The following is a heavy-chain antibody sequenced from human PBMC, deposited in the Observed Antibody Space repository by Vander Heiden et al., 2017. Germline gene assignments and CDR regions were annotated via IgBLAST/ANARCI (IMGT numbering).Heavy chain of an antibody. D-gene: IGHD1-20*01. V-gene: IGHV3-11*01. Sequence: QVQLVESGGGLVKPGGSLRRSCAASGFTFSDDYINWIRQAPGKGLEWFSYISGSGHTMAYADSVRGRFTISRDNAENSVYLQMNSLGAEDTAVYYCARDGIGNYYKFWGQGTLVTVSS. CDR2: ISGSGHTM. CDR3: ARDGIGNYYKF. J-gene: IGHJ4*02. CDR1: GFTFSDDY.